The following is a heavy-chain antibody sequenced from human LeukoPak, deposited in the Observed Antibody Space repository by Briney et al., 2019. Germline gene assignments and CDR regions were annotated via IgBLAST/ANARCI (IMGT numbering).Heavy chain of an antibody. CDR3: ARGPKYISATGPYYFDY. J-gene: IGHJ4*02. D-gene: IGHD6-13*01. V-gene: IGHV3-21*01. Sequence: GGSLRLSCAASGFTFSSYSMNWVRQAPGKGLQWVASISSGSVYIYYADSMKGRFTISRDNAKNSMYLQMYSLRAEDTAVYYCARGPKYISATGPYYFDYWGQGTPVTVSS. CDR2: ISSGSVYI. CDR1: GFTFSSYS.